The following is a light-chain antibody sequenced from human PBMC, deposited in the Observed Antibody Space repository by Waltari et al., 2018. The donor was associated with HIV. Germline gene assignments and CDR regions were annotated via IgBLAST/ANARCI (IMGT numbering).Light chain of an antibody. CDR2: DAS. Sequence: DIVLTQSPATLSLSPGERPTLSCRASQSVSSDLAWYQQKPGQAPRLLIYDASNRATGSPARFSGSGSGTDFTLTISSLEPEDFAVYYCQQRSNWQTFGQGTKVEIK. CDR1: QSVSSD. J-gene: IGKJ1*01. V-gene: IGKV3-11*01. CDR3: QQRSNWQT.